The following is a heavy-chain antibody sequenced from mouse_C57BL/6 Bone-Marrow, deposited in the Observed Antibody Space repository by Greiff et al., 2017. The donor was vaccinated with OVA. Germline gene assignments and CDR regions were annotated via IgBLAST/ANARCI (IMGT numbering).Heavy chain of an antibody. CDR3: ARYGYFDV. Sequence: QVQLKQPGAELVKPGASVKMSCKASGYTFTSYWITWVKQRPGQGLAWIGELYPGSGRNNYHEQIKSKAKLTVDTSSSTAYMQRSSLTSEDSAVYYCARYGYFDVWGTGTTVTVSS. CDR1: GYTFTSYW. J-gene: IGHJ1*03. V-gene: IGHV1-55*01. CDR2: LYPGSGRN.